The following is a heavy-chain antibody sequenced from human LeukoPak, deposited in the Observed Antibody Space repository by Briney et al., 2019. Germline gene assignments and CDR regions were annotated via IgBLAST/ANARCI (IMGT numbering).Heavy chain of an antibody. V-gene: IGHV4-59*12. CDR1: GGSISSYY. D-gene: IGHD3-10*01. J-gene: IGHJ4*02. CDR2: IYYSGST. Sequence: SETLSLTCTVSGGSISSYYWSWIRQPPGKGLEWIGYIYYSGSTNYNPSLKSRVTISVDTSKNQFSLKLSSVTAADTAVYYCARDVVRGVTEPYFDYWGQGTLVTVSS. CDR3: ARDVVRGVTEPYFDY.